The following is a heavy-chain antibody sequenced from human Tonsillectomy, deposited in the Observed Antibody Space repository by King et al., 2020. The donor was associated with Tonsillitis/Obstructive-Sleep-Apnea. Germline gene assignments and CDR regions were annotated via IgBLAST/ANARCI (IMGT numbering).Heavy chain of an antibody. CDR1: GDSISTYS. D-gene: IGHD3-16*02. CDR3: ARLHDDYIWGTYRYSFDS. Sequence: QLQESGPGLVKPSETLSLTCTVSGDSISTYSWSWIRQPPGKGLEWIGYVHHSGSTNYSPSLKSRILMSVDTSKNQFSLRLISVTAADTAVYYFARLHDDYIWGTYRYSFDSWGQGTLVTVSS. CDR2: VHHSGST. J-gene: IGHJ4*02. V-gene: IGHV4-59*01.